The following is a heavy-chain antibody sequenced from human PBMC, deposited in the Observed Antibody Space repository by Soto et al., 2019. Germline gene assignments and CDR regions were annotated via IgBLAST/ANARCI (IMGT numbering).Heavy chain of an antibody. J-gene: IGHJ5*02. Sequence: QLQLQESGPGLVKPSETLSLTCTVSGGSISSSSYYWGWIRQPPGKGLEWIGSIYYSGSTYYNPSLKSRVTISVATSKNQFSLKLSSVTAADTAVYYCARHSFEVPLWFGELLYGWFDPWGQGTLVTVSS. CDR2: IYYSGST. CDR3: ARHSFEVPLWFGELLYGWFDP. V-gene: IGHV4-39*01. CDR1: GGSISSSSYY. D-gene: IGHD3-10*01.